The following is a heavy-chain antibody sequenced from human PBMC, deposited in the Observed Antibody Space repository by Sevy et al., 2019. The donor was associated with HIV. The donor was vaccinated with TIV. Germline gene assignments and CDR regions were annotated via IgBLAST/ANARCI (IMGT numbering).Heavy chain of an antibody. D-gene: IGHD1-1*01. CDR2: VYFTGNT. Sequence: SETLSLTCSVSGGSISSYFWTWVRQSPDKGLECLGNVYFTGNTDYSPSLKSRVTLSLDTSKSPFSLTLKSVTAADTAIYFCARDSTTRPRVLDYWGQGTLVTVSA. V-gene: IGHV4-59*01. CDR3: ARDSTTRPRVLDY. J-gene: IGHJ4*02. CDR1: GGSISSYF.